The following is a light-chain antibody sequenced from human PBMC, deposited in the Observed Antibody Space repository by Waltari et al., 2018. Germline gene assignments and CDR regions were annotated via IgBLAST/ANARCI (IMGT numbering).Light chain of an antibody. CDR1: QSVSRS. Sequence: EIVLTQSPGTLSLSPGERATLSCRASQSVSRSLAWYQQKPGQAPRLLIYGASSRATGVPDRFSGSGSGTDFSLTISRLEPEDFAVDYCQQYVRLPVSFGQGTKVEIK. CDR2: GAS. CDR3: QQYVRLPVS. V-gene: IGKV3-20*01. J-gene: IGKJ1*01.